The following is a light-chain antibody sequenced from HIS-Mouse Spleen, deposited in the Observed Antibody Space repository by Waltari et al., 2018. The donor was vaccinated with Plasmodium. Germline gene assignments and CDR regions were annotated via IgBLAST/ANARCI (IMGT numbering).Light chain of an antibody. V-gene: IGLV3-10*01. CDR1: ALTKQY. Sequence: SYELTQPPSVSVSPEHTPRMTCSGDALTKQYADWYQQKSGQAPVLVIYEDSKRPSGIPERFSGSSSGTMATLTISGAQVEDEADYYCYSTDSSGNHRVFGGGTKLTVL. CDR3: YSTDSSGNHRV. CDR2: EDS. J-gene: IGLJ3*02.